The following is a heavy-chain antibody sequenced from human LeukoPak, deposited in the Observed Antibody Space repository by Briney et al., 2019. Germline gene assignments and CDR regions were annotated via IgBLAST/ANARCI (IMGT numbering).Heavy chain of an antibody. D-gene: IGHD3-22*01. V-gene: IGHV3-7*01. CDR3: ARAPYFESSGPL. CDR2: IRQDGAEK. CDR1: GFTFSNHW. Sequence: GGSLRLSCAASGFTFSNHWMNWVRQAPGKGLEWVANIRQDGAEKYYVDSVKGRFTISRDNAKNSVYLEMNSLRVEDTAVYFCARAPYFESSGPLWGQGTLVTVSS. J-gene: IGHJ4*02.